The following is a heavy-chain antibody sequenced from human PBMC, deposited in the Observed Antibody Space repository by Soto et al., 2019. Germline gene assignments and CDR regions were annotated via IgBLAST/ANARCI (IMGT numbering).Heavy chain of an antibody. J-gene: IGHJ4*02. CDR3: PRRDSGGFYRFFDS. D-gene: IGHD2-15*01. CDR1: GSSLSTNP. Sequence: QVQLVQSGTEVKKPGSSVKVSCKASGSSLSTNPISWVRQAPGQGLEWMGGTGSGTGPGNHAQKFQGRLTVTAHKSTSTGYMELTNLSSEDTAVNYCPRRDSGGFYRFFDSWGQGTLVTVSS. V-gene: IGHV1-69*06. CDR2: TGSGTGPG.